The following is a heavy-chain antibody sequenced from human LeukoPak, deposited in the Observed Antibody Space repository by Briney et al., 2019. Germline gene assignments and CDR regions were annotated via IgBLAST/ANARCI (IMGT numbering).Heavy chain of an antibody. V-gene: IGHV4-4*02. CDR2: VHLDGRT. Sequence: SETLSLTCDVSGGSVTSTNWWTWFRQPPGKGLEWIGEVHLDGRTDYNPSLKSRLVVSADLPENHISLKLTSVTAADTAVYYCAREGGFYRPLDYSGQGTLVTVSS. CDR3: AREGGFYRPLDY. D-gene: IGHD6-25*01. J-gene: IGHJ4*02. CDR1: GGSVTSTNW.